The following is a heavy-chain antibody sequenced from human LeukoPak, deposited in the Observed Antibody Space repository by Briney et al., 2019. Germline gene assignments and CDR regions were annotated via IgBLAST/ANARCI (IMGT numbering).Heavy chain of an antibody. D-gene: IGHD1-26*01. Sequence: SETLSLTCTVSGGSVSSGSYYWNWTRRPPGKGLEWIGYIYYNGNTNYSPSLKSRVTMSVDTSKNLFSLKVSSVTAADTAVYYCARGRSNYYGMDVWGQGTTVTVSS. V-gene: IGHV4-61*01. CDR3: ARGRSNYYGMDV. CDR1: GGSVSSGSYY. J-gene: IGHJ6*02. CDR2: IYYNGNT.